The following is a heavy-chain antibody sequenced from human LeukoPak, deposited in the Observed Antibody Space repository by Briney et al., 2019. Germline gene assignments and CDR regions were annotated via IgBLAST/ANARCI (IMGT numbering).Heavy chain of an antibody. CDR1: GVTFSSYA. Sequence: GGSLRLSCAASGVTFSSYAMSWVRQAPGKGLEWVSAISGSGGNTYYADSVKGRFTISRDNSKSTLYLQMNSLGAEDTALYYCAKYDSSSYNYINFDYWGQGTLVTVSS. CDR2: ISGSGGNT. V-gene: IGHV3-23*01. J-gene: IGHJ4*02. CDR3: AKYDSSSYNYINFDY. D-gene: IGHD3-22*01.